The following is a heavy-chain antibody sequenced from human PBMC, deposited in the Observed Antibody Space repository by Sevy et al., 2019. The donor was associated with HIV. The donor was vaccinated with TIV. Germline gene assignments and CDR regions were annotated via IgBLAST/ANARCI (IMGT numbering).Heavy chain of an antibody. J-gene: IGHJ4*01. CDR1: EFTFRSSA. CDR3: AKGTRLADWGYYFDY. Sequence: GESLKISCAASEFTFRSSAMSWVRQAPGKGLEWVSAIKKSGDSTYYVDSVKGRCTISRAYSKNTLYLQMNSLRAEAAAVYYCAKGTRLADWGYYFDYWGHGTLVTVSS. D-gene: IGHD3-16*01. CDR2: IKKSGDST. V-gene: IGHV3-23*01.